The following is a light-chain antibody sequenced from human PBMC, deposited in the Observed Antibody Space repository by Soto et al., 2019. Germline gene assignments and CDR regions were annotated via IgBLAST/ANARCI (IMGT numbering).Light chain of an antibody. CDR2: GVS. Sequence: QSVLTQPASVSGSPGQSITISCTGTSSDVGGYNYVSWFQQHPGKAPKFMIYGVSNRPSGVSNRFSGSKSGNMASLTISGLQAEDEADYYCVSYTSSIAWVFGTGTKVTVL. J-gene: IGLJ1*01. CDR3: VSYTSSIAWV. CDR1: SSDVGGYNY. V-gene: IGLV2-14*01.